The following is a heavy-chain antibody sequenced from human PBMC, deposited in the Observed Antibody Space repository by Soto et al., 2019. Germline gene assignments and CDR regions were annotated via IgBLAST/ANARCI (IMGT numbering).Heavy chain of an antibody. CDR1: GFKFSDSW. CDR3: VRDITSGDF. Sequence: GGSLRLSCAASGFKFSDSWMHWVRQAPGKGLVWVSRIHPDGSMTHYADSVKGRFTTSRDNVKNTVFLQLSSLIAEDTAIYYCVRDITSGDFWGQGTLVTVSS. V-gene: IGHV3-74*01. D-gene: IGHD3-3*01. J-gene: IGHJ4*02. CDR2: IHPDGSMT.